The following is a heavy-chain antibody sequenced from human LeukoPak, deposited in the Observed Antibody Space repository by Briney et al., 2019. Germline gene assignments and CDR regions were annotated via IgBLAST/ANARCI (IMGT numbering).Heavy chain of an antibody. J-gene: IGHJ4*02. V-gene: IGHV3-30*02. D-gene: IGHD2-2*02. CDR1: GFTFSSYG. CDR2: IRYDGSNK. Sequence: GGSLRLSCAASGFTFSSYGMHWVRQAPGKGLEWVAFIRYDGSNKYYADSVKGRFTISRDNSKNTLYLQMNSLRAEDTAVYYCAKDIDYCSSTSCYKDGYWGQGTLVTVSS. CDR3: AKDIDYCSSTSCYKDGY.